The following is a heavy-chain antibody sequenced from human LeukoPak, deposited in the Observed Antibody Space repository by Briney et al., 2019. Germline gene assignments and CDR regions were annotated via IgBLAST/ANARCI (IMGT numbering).Heavy chain of an antibody. D-gene: IGHD3-9*01. Sequence: PGGSLRLSCAASGFTFSSYAMSWVRQAPGKGLEWVSAISGSGGSTYYADSVKGRFTISRDNSKNTLYLQMNSLRAEDTAVYYCAKDRRTYYDILTGYSTRGYFDYWGQGTLVTVSS. CDR1: GFTFSSYA. J-gene: IGHJ4*02. CDR3: AKDRRTYYDILTGYSTRGYFDY. CDR2: ISGSGGST. V-gene: IGHV3-23*01.